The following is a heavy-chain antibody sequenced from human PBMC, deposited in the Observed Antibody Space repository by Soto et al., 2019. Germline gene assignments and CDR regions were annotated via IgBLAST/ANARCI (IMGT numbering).Heavy chain of an antibody. J-gene: IGHJ4*02. Sequence: EVQLLESGGGFVQPGGSLRLSCAASGFTFSSYAMTWVRQAPGKGLEWVSTISGSGATTHYADSVKGRFTISRNKSTNTLCLQMNSLRAEATAVYYCAKDWVYCSGGSCPRPFDYWGQGTLVTVSS. CDR3: AKDWVYCSGGSCPRPFDY. CDR2: ISGSGATT. D-gene: IGHD2-15*01. V-gene: IGHV3-23*01. CDR1: GFTFSSYA.